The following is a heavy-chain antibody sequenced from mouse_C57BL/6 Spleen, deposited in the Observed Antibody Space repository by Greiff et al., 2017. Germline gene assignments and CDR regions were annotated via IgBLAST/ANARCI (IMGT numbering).Heavy chain of an antibody. CDR1: GYTFTDYE. CDR3: TRSTTVVEYFDG. J-gene: IGHJ1*03. CDR2: IDPETGGT. Sequence: QVQLQQSGAELVRPGASVTLSCKASGYTFTDYEMHWVKQTPVPGLEWIGAIDPETGGTAYNQKFKGKAILTADKSSSTAYMELRSLTSEVSAFYYCTRSTTVVEYFDGWGTGTTVTFSS. D-gene: IGHD1-1*01. V-gene: IGHV1-15*01.